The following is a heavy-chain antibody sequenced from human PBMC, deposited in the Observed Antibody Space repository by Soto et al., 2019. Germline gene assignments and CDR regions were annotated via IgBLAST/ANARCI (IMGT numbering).Heavy chain of an antibody. V-gene: IGHV1-46*01. CDR1: GYTFTSYY. Sequence: QVQLVQSGAEVKKPGASVKVSCKASGYTFTSYYMHWVRQAPGQGLEWMGIINPSGTTTDYAQKFQVSVTMTRDTSTSTSDMELSSLRSDDTAAYYCDRPQIASHYYYGMDVRGQGTTVTVSS. CDR3: DRPQIASHYYYGMDV. D-gene: IGHD2-2*01. J-gene: IGHJ6*02. CDR2: INPSGTTT.